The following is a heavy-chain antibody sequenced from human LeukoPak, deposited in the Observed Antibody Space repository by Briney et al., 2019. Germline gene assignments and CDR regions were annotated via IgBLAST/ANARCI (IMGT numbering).Heavy chain of an antibody. Sequence: SETLSLTCAVSGGSISSGGYSWSWIRQPPGKGLEWIGYIYHSGSTYYNPSLKSRVTISVDGSKNQFSLKLSSVTAADTAVYYCARAHTYDSSGYYYWFDPWGQGTLVTVSS. CDR1: GGSISSGGYS. D-gene: IGHD3-22*01. V-gene: IGHV4-30-2*01. CDR3: ARAHTYDSSGYYYWFDP. CDR2: IYHSGST. J-gene: IGHJ5*02.